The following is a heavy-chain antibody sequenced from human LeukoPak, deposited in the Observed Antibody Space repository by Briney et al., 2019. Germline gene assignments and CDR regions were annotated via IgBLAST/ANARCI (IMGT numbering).Heavy chain of an antibody. V-gene: IGHV4-59*08. J-gene: IGHJ4*02. CDR1: GGSISSYY. CDR3: ARHGVYYASGSPSFDY. D-gene: IGHD3-10*01. CDR2: ISYSGTT. Sequence: SETLSLTCIVSGGSISSYYWCWLRQPPGKGLEWIGYISYSGTTHYNPSLDSRVTISVDTSKNQFSLKLRSVTAADTAVYYCARHGVYYASGSPSFDYWGQGTLVTVSS.